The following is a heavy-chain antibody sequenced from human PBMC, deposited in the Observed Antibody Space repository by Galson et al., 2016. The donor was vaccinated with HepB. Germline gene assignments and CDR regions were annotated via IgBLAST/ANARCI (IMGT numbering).Heavy chain of an antibody. V-gene: IGHV3-15*01. D-gene: IGHD6-19*01. CDR3: TTRDEKRYSSGWFQVDY. Sequence: SLRLSCAASGFTFTNAWMNWVRQAPGKGLEWVGRIKSNTDGGTTDYAAPVKGRFTISRDDSKNTLYLQMNSLKTEDTAVYYCTTRDEKRYSSGWFQVDYWGQGTLVTVSS. CDR2: IKSNTDGGTT. J-gene: IGHJ4*02. CDR1: GFTFTNAW.